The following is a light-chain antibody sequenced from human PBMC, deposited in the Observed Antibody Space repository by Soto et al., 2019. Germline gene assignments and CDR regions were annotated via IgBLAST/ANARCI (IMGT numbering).Light chain of an antibody. V-gene: IGLV1-44*01. Sequence: VLTQPPSTSGTPGQRVTISCSGSSSSIGSESVNWYQQLPGTAPKLLIYSYNQRPSGVPDRFSGSKSGTSASLAISGLQSEDEADYICAAWDDSLNGYVFGLGTKLTVL. CDR1: SSSIGSES. CDR2: SYN. CDR3: AAWDDSLNGYV. J-gene: IGLJ1*01.